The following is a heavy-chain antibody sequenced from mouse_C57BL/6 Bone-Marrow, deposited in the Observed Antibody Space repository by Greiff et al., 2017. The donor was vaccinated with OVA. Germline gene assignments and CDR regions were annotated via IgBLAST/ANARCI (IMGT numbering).Heavy chain of an antibody. Sequence: EVQLVESGPGLVKPSQSLSLTCSVTGYSITSGYYWNWIRQFPGNKLEWMGYISYDGSNNYNPSLKNRISITRDTSKNQFFLKLNSVTTEDTATYYCARFYDGYPYYAMDYWGQGTSVTVSS. V-gene: IGHV3-6*01. CDR2: ISYDGSN. CDR3: ARFYDGYPYYAMDY. J-gene: IGHJ4*01. CDR1: GYSITSGYY. D-gene: IGHD2-3*01.